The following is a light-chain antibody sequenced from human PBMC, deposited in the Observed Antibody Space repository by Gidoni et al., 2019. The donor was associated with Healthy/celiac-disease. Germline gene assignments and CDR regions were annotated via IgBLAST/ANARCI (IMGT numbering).Light chain of an antibody. CDR1: SGHSSYA. J-gene: IGLJ2*01. CDR2: LNSDGSH. Sequence: QLVLTQSPSASASLGASVKLTCTLSSGHSSYAIAWHQQQPEKGHRYLMKLNSDGSHSKGDGIPDRFSGSSSGAERYLTISSLQSEDEADYYCQTWGTGIVVFGGGTKLTVL. V-gene: IGLV4-69*01. CDR3: QTWGTGIVV.